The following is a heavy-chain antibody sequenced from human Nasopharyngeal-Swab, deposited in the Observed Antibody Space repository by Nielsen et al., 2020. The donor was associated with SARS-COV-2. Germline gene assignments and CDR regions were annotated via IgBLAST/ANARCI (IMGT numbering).Heavy chain of an antibody. Sequence: GGSLRLSCAASGFTFSSYAMSRVRQAPGKGLEWVSAISGSGGSTYYADSVKGRFTISRDNSKNTLYLQMNSLRAEDTAVYYCAKSKGMADAFDIWGQGTMVTVSS. CDR3: AKSKGMADAFDI. CDR1: GFTFSSYA. CDR2: ISGSGGST. J-gene: IGHJ3*02. V-gene: IGHV3-23*01. D-gene: IGHD5-24*01.